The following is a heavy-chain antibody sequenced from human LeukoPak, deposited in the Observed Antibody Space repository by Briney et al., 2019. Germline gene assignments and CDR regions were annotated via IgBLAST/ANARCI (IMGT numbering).Heavy chain of an antibody. V-gene: IGHV3-30*02. D-gene: IGHD5-12*01. CDR3: ACIDYHNY. CDR2: IRYDGSKK. CDR1: GFIFSSSG. Sequence: PGGSLRLSCAASGFIFSSSGMHWVRQAPGKGLEWVAFIRYDGSKKYYADSVKGRFTISRDNSKNTLYLQMNNLRAEDTAVYYCACIDYHNYWGQGTLVTVSS. J-gene: IGHJ4*02.